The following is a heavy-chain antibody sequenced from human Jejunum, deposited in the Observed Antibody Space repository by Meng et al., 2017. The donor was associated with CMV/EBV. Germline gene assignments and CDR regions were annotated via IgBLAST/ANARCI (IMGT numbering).Heavy chain of an antibody. CDR2: IKSNTDGETT. Sequence: LSCAASGFTFSNDWMSWVRQAPGKGLEWVGRIKSNTDGETTDYAAPVKGRFIISRDDSKNTLYLQMSSLKTEDTAVYYCTKGLITVATWGQGTLVTVSS. J-gene: IGHJ4*02. D-gene: IGHD6-19*01. CDR1: GFTFSNDW. V-gene: IGHV3-15*01. CDR3: TKGLITVAT.